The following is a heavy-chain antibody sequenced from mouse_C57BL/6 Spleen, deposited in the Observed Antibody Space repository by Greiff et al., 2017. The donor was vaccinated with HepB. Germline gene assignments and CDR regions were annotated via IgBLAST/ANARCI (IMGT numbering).Heavy chain of an antibody. Sequence: VQLQQSGPELVKPGASVKISCKASGYAFSSSWMNWVKQRPGKGLEWIGRIYPGDGDTNYNGKFKGKATLTADKSSSTAYMQLSSLTSEDSAVYFCAREGSTTVVSYFDYWGQGTTLTVSS. CDR2: IYPGDGDT. CDR3: AREGSTTVVSYFDY. D-gene: IGHD1-1*01. CDR1: GYAFSSSW. V-gene: IGHV1-82*01. J-gene: IGHJ2*01.